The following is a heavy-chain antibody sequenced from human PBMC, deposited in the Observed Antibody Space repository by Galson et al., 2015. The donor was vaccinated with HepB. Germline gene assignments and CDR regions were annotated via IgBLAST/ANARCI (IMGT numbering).Heavy chain of an antibody. CDR2: IYYSGST. J-gene: IGHJ4*02. Sequence: SETLSLTCTVSGGSISSYYWSWIRQPPGKGLEWIGYIYYSGSTNYNPSLKSRVTISVDTSKNQFSLKLSSVTAADTAVYYCARHVPYYDILTGTVGVAHPFDYWGQGTLVTVSS. CDR3: ARHVPYYDILTGTVGVAHPFDY. CDR1: GGSISSYY. D-gene: IGHD3-9*01. V-gene: IGHV4-59*08.